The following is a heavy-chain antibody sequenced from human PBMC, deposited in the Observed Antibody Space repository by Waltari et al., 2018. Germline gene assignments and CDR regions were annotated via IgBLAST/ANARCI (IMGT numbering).Heavy chain of an antibody. V-gene: IGHV4-34*01. CDR2: INHRGST. J-gene: IGHJ4*02. D-gene: IGHD3-10*01. CDR3: ARGGTMVRGVMGTDY. Sequence: PGKWLEWIGEINHRGSTNYNPSLKSRVTISVDTSKNQFSLKLSSVTAADTAVYYCARGGTMVRGVMGTDYWGQGTLVTVSS.